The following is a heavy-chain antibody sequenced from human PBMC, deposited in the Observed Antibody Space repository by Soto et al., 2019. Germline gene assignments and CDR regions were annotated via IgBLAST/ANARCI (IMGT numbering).Heavy chain of an antibody. D-gene: IGHD6-19*01. Sequence: GASVKVSCKASGYTFTGYYMHWVRQAPGQGLEWMGWINPNSGGTNYAQKFQGRVTMTRDTSISTAYMGLSRLRSDDTAVYYCARDRRRYSSGWYVNWFDPWGQGTLVTVSS. CDR3: ARDRRRYSSGWYVNWFDP. CDR1: GYTFTGYY. J-gene: IGHJ5*02. CDR2: INPNSGGT. V-gene: IGHV1-2*02.